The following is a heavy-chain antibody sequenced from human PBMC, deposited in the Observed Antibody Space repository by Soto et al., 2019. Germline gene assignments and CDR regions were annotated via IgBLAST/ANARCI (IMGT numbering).Heavy chain of an antibody. J-gene: IGHJ4*02. CDR1: GFTFSSYG. D-gene: IGHD6-19*01. Sequence: GSSLRLSCRAAGFTFSSYGMRWVRQAPGKVPEWVAVIWYDGSNKYYADSVKVRFTISRDNSKNTLYLRMNSLRAEETAVYYCERDGRSSYSSVSYYFDYWGQGPLVTVS. V-gene: IGHV3-33*01. CDR2: IWYDGSNK. CDR3: ERDGRSSYSSVSYYFDY.